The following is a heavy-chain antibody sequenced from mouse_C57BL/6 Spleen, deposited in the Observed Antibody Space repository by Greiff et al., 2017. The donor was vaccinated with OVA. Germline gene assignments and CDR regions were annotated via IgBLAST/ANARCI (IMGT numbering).Heavy chain of an antibody. V-gene: IGHV1-15*01. J-gene: IGHJ4*01. D-gene: IGHD2-1*01. Sequence: QVQLQQSGAELVRPGASVTLSCKASGYTFTDYEMHWVKQTPVHGLEWIGAIDPETGGTAYNQKFKGKAILTADKSSSTAYMELRSLTSEDSAVYYCTRWRIYYGNVSYYAMDYWGQGTSVTVSS. CDR1: GYTFTDYE. CDR3: TRWRIYYGNVSYYAMDY. CDR2: IDPETGGT.